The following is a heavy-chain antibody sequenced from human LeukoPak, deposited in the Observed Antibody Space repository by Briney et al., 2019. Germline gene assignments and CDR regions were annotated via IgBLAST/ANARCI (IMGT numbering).Heavy chain of an antibody. J-gene: IGHJ4*02. D-gene: IGHD4-11*01. CDR3: AKWTKTTTVTPFL. Sequence: GGSLRLSCAASGFTFSSYGMHWVRQAPGKGLEWVAFIRYDGSNKYYADSVKGRFTISRDNSKNTLYLQMNSLRAEDTAVYYCAKWTKTTTVTPFLWGQGTLVTVSS. CDR2: IRYDGSNK. CDR1: GFTFSSYG. V-gene: IGHV3-30*02.